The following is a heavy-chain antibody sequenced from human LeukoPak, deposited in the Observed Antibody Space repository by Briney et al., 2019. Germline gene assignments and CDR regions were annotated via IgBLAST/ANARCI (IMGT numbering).Heavy chain of an antibody. CDR2: IYTSGST. D-gene: IGHD1-26*01. J-gene: IGHJ4*02. CDR3: ASGSYLPFDY. CDR1: GGSISSYY. V-gene: IGHV4-4*09. Sequence: SDTLSLTCTVSGGSISSYYWSWIRQPPGKGLEWIGYIYTSGSTNYNPSLKSRVTISVDTSKNQFSLKLSSVTAAGTAVYYCASGSYLPFDYWGQGTLVTVSS.